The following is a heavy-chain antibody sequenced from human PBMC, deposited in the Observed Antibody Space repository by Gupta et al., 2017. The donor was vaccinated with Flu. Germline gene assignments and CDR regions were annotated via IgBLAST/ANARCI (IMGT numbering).Heavy chain of an antibody. Sequence: QAPGKGLEWVAVISYDGSNKYYADSVKGRFTISRDNSKNTLYLQMNSLRAEDTAVYYCARSGYSYGEYYFDYWGQGTLVTVSS. CDR3: ARSGYSYGEYYFDY. D-gene: IGHD5-18*01. CDR2: ISYDGSNK. V-gene: IGHV3-30-3*01. J-gene: IGHJ4*02.